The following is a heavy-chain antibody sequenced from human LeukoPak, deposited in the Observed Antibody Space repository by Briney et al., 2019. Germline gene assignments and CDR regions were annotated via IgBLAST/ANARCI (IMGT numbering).Heavy chain of an antibody. V-gene: IGHV4-4*02. Sequence: SETLSLTCAVSGGSISSDNWWSWVRQPPGKGLEWIGEIHHSGSSNYNPSLKSRVTISVDKSKNQFSLKLSSVTAADTAVYYCARHGDIYDILTGWYYFDYWGQGTLVTVSS. J-gene: IGHJ4*02. CDR1: GGSISSDNW. CDR3: ARHGDIYDILTGWYYFDY. D-gene: IGHD3-9*01. CDR2: IHHSGSS.